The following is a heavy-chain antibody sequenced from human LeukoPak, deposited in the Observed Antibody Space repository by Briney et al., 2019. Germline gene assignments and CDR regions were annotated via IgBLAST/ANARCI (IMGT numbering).Heavy chain of an antibody. D-gene: IGHD6-25*01. CDR1: GYSISSGFY. CDR3: ARLYSTGLFDY. Sequence: PSETLSLTCSVSGYSISSGFYWGWIRQPPGKGLEWIGSILHSGSTYYNPSLKSRVTISVDTSKNQFSLKLSSVTAADTAVYYCARLYSTGLFDYWGQGTLVTVSS. J-gene: IGHJ4*02. V-gene: IGHV4-38-2*02. CDR2: ILHSGST.